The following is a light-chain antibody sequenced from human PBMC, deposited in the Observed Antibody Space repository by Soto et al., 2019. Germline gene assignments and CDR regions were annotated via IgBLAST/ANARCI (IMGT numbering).Light chain of an antibody. CDR2: EVN. CDR1: SSDVGGSNF. Sequence: QSALTQPPSASGSPGQSVTISCTGTSSDVGGSNFVSWFQQTPGKAPKLIIYEVNKRPSGVPDRFSGSKSGNTASLTVSGLQADDEADYYCNSYAGSNNFVVLGGGTKLTVL. CDR3: NSYAGSNNFVV. J-gene: IGLJ2*01. V-gene: IGLV2-8*01.